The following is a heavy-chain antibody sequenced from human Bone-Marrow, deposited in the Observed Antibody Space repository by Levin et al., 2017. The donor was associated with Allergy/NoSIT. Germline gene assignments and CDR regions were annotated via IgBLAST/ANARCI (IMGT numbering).Heavy chain of an antibody. CDR1: GFTFSSYW. Sequence: GGSLRLSCAASGFTFSSYWMSWVRQAPGKGLEWVANIKQDGSEKYYVDSVKGRFTISRDNAKNSLYLQMNSLRAEDTAVYYCARETRPAVAATNWFDPWGQGTLVTVSS. CDR3: ARETRPAVAATNWFDP. CDR2: IKQDGSEK. D-gene: IGHD2-15*01. V-gene: IGHV3-7*01. J-gene: IGHJ5*02.